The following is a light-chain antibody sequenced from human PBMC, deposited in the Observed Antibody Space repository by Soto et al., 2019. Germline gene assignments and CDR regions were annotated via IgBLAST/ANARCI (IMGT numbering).Light chain of an antibody. Sequence: DIVLTQSPATLSLSPGDRATLSCRASQSVGTSLAWYKQQPGQAPRLLIHDAAYRASGIPERFRGSGSGTAFSLSISSLEPDDVAVYYCQHRSSWPRSFGRGTKVEV. CDR2: DAA. V-gene: IGKV3-11*01. J-gene: IGKJ1*01. CDR3: QHRSSWPRS. CDR1: QSVGTS.